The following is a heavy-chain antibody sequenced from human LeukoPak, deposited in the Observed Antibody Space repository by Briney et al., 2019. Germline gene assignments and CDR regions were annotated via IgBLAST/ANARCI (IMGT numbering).Heavy chain of an antibody. D-gene: IGHD2-21*02. Sequence: SGPALVKPTQTLTLTCTFSGFSLSTSGMCVNWIRQPPGKALEWLARIDWDDDKYYRTSLKTRLTISKDTSKNQVVLTMTNMDPVDTATYYCARKPGGDYGFDYWGQGTLVTVSS. CDR3: ARKPGGDYGFDY. CDR1: GFSLSTSGMC. CDR2: IDWDDDK. J-gene: IGHJ4*02. V-gene: IGHV2-70*11.